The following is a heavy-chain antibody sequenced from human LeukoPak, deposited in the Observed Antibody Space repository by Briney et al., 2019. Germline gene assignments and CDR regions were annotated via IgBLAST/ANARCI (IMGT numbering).Heavy chain of an antibody. CDR3: GALSYSGSLDY. CDR2: ISAYNGNT. D-gene: IGHD1-26*01. Sequence: GASVKVSCKASGYTFTSYGISWVRQAPGQGLEWMGWISAYNGNTNYAQKLQGRVTMTEDTSTDTAYMELSSLRSEDTAVYSTGALSYSGSLDYWGQGTLVTVSS. J-gene: IGHJ4*02. V-gene: IGHV1-18*01. CDR1: GYTFTSYG.